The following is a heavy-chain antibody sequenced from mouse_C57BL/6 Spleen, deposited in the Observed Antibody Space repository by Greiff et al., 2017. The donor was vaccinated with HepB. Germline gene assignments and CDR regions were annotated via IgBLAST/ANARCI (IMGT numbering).Heavy chain of an antibody. CDR1: GYTFTSYW. CDR3: ARYCYGSGDWYFDV. J-gene: IGHJ1*03. Sequence: VQLQQPGAELVMPGASVKLSCKASGYTFTSYWMHWVKQRPGQGLEWIGEIDPSDSYTNYNQKFKGKSTLTVDKSSSTAYMQLSSLTSEDSAVYYCARYCYGSGDWYFDVGGTGTKVTVSS. D-gene: IGHD1-1*01. CDR2: IDPSDSYT. V-gene: IGHV1-69*01.